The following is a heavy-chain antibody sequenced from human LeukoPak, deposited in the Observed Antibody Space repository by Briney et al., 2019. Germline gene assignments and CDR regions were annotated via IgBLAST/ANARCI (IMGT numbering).Heavy chain of an antibody. CDR3: ARGVVGWFDP. D-gene: IGHD2-2*01. V-gene: IGHV4-59*01. CDR2: KDYSGST. CDR1: GGSISRYY. J-gene: IGHJ5*02. Sequence: PSETLSLTCTVSGGSISRYYWSWIRQPPGKGLEWIGYKDYSGSTNYNRSLKSRVTISVDTSKNQFSLKLSSVTAADTAVYYCARGVVGWFDPWGQGTLVTVSS.